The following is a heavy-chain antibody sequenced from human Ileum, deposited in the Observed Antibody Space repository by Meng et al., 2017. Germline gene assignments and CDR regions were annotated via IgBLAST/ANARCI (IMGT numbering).Heavy chain of an antibody. V-gene: IGHV3-48*03. D-gene: IGHD3-10*01. Sequence: GESLKISCAASGFTFSSYEMNWVRQAPGKGLEWVSYISSSGSTIYYADSVKGRFTISRDNAKNSLYLQMNSLRAEDTAVYYCARDSSSGVVRGVIVGYFDLWGRGTLVTGSS. CDR1: GFTFSSYE. CDR3: ARDSSSGVVRGVIVGYFDL. J-gene: IGHJ2*01. CDR2: ISSSGSTI.